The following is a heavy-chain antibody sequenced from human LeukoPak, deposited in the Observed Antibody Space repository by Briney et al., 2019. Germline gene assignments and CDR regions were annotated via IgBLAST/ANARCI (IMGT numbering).Heavy chain of an antibody. Sequence: ASVKVSCKASGYTFTSYAIHWVRQTPGQRLEWMGWISAGNGNTKYSQNFQGRVTFISNTSATTAFMELSSLRSEDAAVYYCARDSGSGSNDYWGQGTLVTVSS. V-gene: IGHV1-3*01. CDR1: GYTFTSYA. CDR2: ISAGNGNT. D-gene: IGHD1-26*01. CDR3: ARDSGSGSNDY. J-gene: IGHJ4*02.